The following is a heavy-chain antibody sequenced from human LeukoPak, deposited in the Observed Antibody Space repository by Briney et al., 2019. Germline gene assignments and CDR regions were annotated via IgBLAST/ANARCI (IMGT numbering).Heavy chain of an antibody. V-gene: IGHV4-4*07. CDR1: GGSISSYY. CDR2: IYTSGST. Sequence: PSETLSLTCTVSGGSISSYYWSWIRQPAGKGLEWIGRIYTSGSTNYNPPLKSRVTMSVDTSKNQFSLKLSSVTAADTAVYYCARMKNTMVRGVIIDYWGQGTLVTVSS. J-gene: IGHJ4*02. D-gene: IGHD3-10*01. CDR3: ARMKNTMVRGVIIDY.